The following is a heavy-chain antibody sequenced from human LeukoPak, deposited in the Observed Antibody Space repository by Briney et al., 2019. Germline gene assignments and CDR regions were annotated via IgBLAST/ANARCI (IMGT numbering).Heavy chain of an antibody. V-gene: IGHV1-69*04. CDR3: ARDASNYGLYCSGGSCYPYYFDY. Sequence: SVKVSCKASGGPLSNYGFNWVRQPPGQGLEWMGRIIPLVGITNYSQKFQGRVTITADKSTSTAYMELSSLRSEDTAMYYCARDASNYGLYCSGGSCYPYYFDYWGQGNLVTVSS. CDR2: IIPLVGIT. D-gene: IGHD2-15*01. CDR1: GGPLSNYG. J-gene: IGHJ4*02.